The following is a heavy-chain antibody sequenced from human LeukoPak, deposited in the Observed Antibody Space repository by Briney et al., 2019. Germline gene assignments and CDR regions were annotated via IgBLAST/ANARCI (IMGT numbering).Heavy chain of an antibody. Sequence: ASVKVSCKASGYTFTSYGISWVRQAPGQGLEWMGWISAYNGNTNYAQKLQGRVTMTTDTSTSTAYMELRSLRSDDTAVYYCARDLFGGSSLYYFDYWGQGTLVTVSS. CDR3: ARDLFGGSSLYYFDY. CDR2: ISAYNGNT. CDR1: GYTFTSYG. J-gene: IGHJ4*02. V-gene: IGHV1-18*01. D-gene: IGHD1-26*01.